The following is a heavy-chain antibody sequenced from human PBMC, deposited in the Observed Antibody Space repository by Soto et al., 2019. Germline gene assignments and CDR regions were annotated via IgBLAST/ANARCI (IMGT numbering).Heavy chain of an antibody. CDR3: ARWTYCGGDCYWLDF. J-gene: IGHJ4*02. V-gene: IGHV4-30-2*01. D-gene: IGHD2-21*02. CDR2: IYHSGST. Sequence: PSETLSLTCAVSGGSISSGGYSWSWIRQPPGKGLEWIGYIYHSGSTYYNPSLKSRVTISVDRSKNQFSLKLSSVTAADTAFYYCARWTYCGGDCYWLDFWGQGTLVTVSS. CDR1: GGSISSGGYS.